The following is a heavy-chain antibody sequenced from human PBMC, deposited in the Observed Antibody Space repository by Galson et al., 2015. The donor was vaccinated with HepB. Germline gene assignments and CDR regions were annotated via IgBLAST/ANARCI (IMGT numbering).Heavy chain of an antibody. CDR3: ARSRNYYDSSGYYYVREAIDY. V-gene: IGHV7-4-1*02. D-gene: IGHD3-22*01. J-gene: IGHJ4*02. CDR2: INTNTGNP. CDR1: GYTFTSYA. Sequence: SVKVSCKASGYTFTSYAMNWVRQAPGQGLEWMGWINTNTGNPTYAQGFTGRFVFSLDTSVSTAYLQISSLKAEDTAVYYCARSRNYYDSSGYYYVREAIDYWGQGTLVTVSS.